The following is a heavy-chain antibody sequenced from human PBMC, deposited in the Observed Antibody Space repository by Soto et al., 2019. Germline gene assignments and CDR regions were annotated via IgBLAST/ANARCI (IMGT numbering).Heavy chain of an antibody. J-gene: IGHJ4*02. CDR3: ARVAGSPDY. D-gene: IGHD1-26*01. CDR2: LNPKSGNT. V-gene: IGHV1-8*01. Sequence: QVQLVQSGPEVKKPGASVKVSCKASGYTFTSYDFNWVRQAPGQGLEWMGWLNPKSGNTGSAQKFQGRVTTTRNSSINTAYMELSSLRSEDTAVYYCARVAGSPDYWGQGTLVAVSS. CDR1: GYTFTSYD.